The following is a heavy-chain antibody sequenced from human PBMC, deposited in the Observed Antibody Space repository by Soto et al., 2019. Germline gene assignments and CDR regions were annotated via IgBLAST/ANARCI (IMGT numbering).Heavy chain of an antibody. J-gene: IGHJ5*02. D-gene: IGHD1-7*01. V-gene: IGHV4-30-2*01. CDR1: GGSISSGGYS. CDR3: ARTESGTFDP. Sequence: QLQLQESGSGLVKPSQTLSLTCAVSGGSISSGGYSWSWIRQPPGKGLEWIGYIYHSGSTYYNPSLKIRVTIAVDRSKNQFSLKLSSVTAADTAVYDCARTESGTFDPWGQGTLVTVSS. CDR2: IYHSGST.